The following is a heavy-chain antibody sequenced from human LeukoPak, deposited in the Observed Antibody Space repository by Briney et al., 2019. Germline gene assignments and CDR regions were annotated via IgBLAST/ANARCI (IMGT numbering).Heavy chain of an antibody. CDR3: ARGRPHEYSSSSSLYYYYGMDV. CDR2: INHSGST. J-gene: IGHJ6*02. Sequence: SETLSLTCAVYGGSFSGYYWSWIRQPPGKGLGWIGEINHSGSTNYNPSLKSRVTISVDTSKNQFSLKLSSVTAADTAVYYCARGRPHEYSSSSSLYYYYGMDVWGQGTTVTVSS. V-gene: IGHV4-34*01. D-gene: IGHD6-6*01. CDR1: GGSFSGYY.